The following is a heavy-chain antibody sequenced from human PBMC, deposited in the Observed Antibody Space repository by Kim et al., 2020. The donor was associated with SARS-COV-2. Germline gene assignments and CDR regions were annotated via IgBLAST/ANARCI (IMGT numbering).Heavy chain of an antibody. D-gene: IGHD5-18*01. CDR1: GASISSSTHY. V-gene: IGHV4-39*01. Sequence: SETLSLTCSVSGASISSSTHYWGWIRQPPGKGLEWIGSVYYSGVTDYSPSLRSRLTMSVDTSKNQFSLRLSSVTSADTAMYYCVGYRYGSMADDWGQGTL. CDR2: VYYSGVT. CDR3: VGYRYGSMADD. J-gene: IGHJ4*02.